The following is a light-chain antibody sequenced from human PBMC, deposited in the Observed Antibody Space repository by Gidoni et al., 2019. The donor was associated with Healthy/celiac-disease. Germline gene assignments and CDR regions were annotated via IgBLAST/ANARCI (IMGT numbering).Light chain of an antibody. V-gene: IGKV1-5*03. J-gene: IGKJ1*01. CDR3: QQYNSYPTWT. Sequence: DIQMTQSPSTLSASVGDRVTISRKPPKLLIYKASSLESGVPSRFSGSGSGTEFTLTISSLQPDDFATYYCQQYNSYPTWTFGQGTKVEIE. CDR2: KAS.